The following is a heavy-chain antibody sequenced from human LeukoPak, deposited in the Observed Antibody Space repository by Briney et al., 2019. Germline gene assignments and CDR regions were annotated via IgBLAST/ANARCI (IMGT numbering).Heavy chain of an antibody. CDR2: IYTSGST. CDR1: GGSISSYY. Sequence: SETLSLTCTVSGGSISSYYWSWIRQPAGKGLEWIGRIYTSGSTNYNPSLKSRVTMSVDTSKNQFSLKLSSVTAADTAVYYCARVLGPSYYGSGSYARHWFDPWGQGTLVTVSS. CDR3: ARVLGPSYYGSGSYARHWFDP. V-gene: IGHV4-4*07. D-gene: IGHD3-10*01. J-gene: IGHJ5*02.